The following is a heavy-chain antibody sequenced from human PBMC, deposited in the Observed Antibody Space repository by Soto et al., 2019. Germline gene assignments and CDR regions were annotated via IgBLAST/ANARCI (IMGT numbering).Heavy chain of an antibody. Sequence: GASVKVSCKASGYTFTSYEINWSREASGQGLEWMGWMSPKSGNTGYAQKFQGRVTMTRSTSISTAYMELSSLTSEDTAVYYCARGSHNWGFASWGQGTLVTVSS. CDR2: MSPKSGNT. CDR3: ARGSHNWGFAS. V-gene: IGHV1-8*01. J-gene: IGHJ4*02. D-gene: IGHD7-27*01. CDR1: GYTFTSYE.